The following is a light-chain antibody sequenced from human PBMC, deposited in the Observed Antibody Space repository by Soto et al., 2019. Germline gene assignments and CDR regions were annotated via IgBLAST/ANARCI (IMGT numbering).Light chain of an antibody. J-gene: IGKJ4*01. CDR2: GAS. CDR1: QSVSSSY. Sequence: EIVLTQSPGTLSLSPGERASLSCRASQSVSSSYLAWYQQKPGQAPRLLIYGASSRATSIPHRFSGSGSGTEFTLTISRLEPEDFAVYYCQQYGSSPLTFRGGTKVEIK. CDR3: QQYGSSPLT. V-gene: IGKV3-20*01.